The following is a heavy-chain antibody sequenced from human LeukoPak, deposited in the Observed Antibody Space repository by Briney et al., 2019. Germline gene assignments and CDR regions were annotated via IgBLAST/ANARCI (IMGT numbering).Heavy chain of an antibody. J-gene: IGHJ5*01. CDR3: AREGGYCSGGSCRWFDS. CDR1: GFTFSNYD. CDR2: INIRSYI. D-gene: IGHD2-15*01. Sequence: GGSLRLSCATSGFTFSNYDMNWVRQAPGKGLEWVSSINIRSYIYYAASVKGRFTISRDNAKNSLYLQMNSLRAEDTAVYYCAREGGYCSGGSCRWFDSWGQGSLVTVSS. V-gene: IGHV3-69-1*01.